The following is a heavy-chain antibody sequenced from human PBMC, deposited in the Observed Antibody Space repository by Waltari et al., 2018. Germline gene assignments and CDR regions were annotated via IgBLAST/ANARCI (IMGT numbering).Heavy chain of an antibody. CDR2: IYYSGST. V-gene: IGHV4-39*01. CDR1: GGSIRSSSYY. D-gene: IGHD3-22*01. J-gene: IGHJ4*02. CDR3: ARLTYYYDSSDEYYFDY. Sequence: QLQLQESGPGLVKPSETLSLTCTVSGGSIRSSSYYWGWIRQPPGKGLEGIGSIYYSGSTYYTPSLKSRVAISVDTSKNQCSLKLSSVTAADTAVYYCARLTYYYDSSDEYYFDYWGQGTLVTVSS.